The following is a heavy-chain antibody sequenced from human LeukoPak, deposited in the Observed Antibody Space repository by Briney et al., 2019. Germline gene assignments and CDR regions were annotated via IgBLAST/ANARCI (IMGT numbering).Heavy chain of an antibody. CDR1: ADSFSSHY. D-gene: IGHD4-17*01. CDR3: ARDLVTVTNGFDI. Sequence: TTSETLSLTCAVSADSFSSHYWTWLRQHPGRGREWIGYISYIGSTNYDPSLKSRVTISIDTSRNQCSLRLSSVPAADTAVYYCARDLVTVTNGFDIWGQGTLVSVSS. CDR2: ISYIGST. V-gene: IGHV4-59*11. J-gene: IGHJ3*02.